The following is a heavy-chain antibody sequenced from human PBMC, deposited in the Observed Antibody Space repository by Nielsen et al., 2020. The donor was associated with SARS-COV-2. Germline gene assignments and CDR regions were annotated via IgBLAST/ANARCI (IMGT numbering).Heavy chain of an antibody. CDR3: ARDGASGRFYDWLSHFDL. V-gene: IGHV4-34*01. CDR1: DGSLSGHY. CDR2: VSHSGST. Sequence: SETLSLTCAVSDGSLSGHYWTWIRQPPGKGLEWIGEVSHSGSTNTNPSFKSRVTISVDTSKSQFSLKLRSVTAADTAVYYCARDGASGRFYDWLSHFDLWGRGTLVTVSS. D-gene: IGHD3-3*01. J-gene: IGHJ2*01.